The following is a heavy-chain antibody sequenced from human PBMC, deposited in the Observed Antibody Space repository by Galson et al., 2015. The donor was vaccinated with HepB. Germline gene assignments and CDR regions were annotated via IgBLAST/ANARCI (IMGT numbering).Heavy chain of an antibody. V-gene: IGHV4-34*01. Sequence: ETLSLTCGVYGGSFNGYSWTWIRQPPGKGLEWIGEIHQSGNTYYTPSLKSRVTISLDTSKNQFSLKLTSVTAADPAVYYCEILTPRGSGWPDNRHFFDYWGQGTLVAVSS. J-gene: IGHJ4*02. CDR2: IHQSGNT. CDR1: GGSFNGYS. D-gene: IGHD6-19*01. CDR3: EILTPRGSGWPDNRHFFDY.